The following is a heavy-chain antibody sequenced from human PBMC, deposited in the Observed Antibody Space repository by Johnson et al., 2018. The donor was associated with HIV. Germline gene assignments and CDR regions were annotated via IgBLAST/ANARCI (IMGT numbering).Heavy chain of an antibody. D-gene: IGHD2-15*01. CDR2: IRYDGSNK. J-gene: IGHJ3*02. V-gene: IGHV3-30*02. CDR1: GFDFRSSW. Sequence: QVQLVESGGGLVQPGGSLRLSCAASGFDFRSSWMHWVRQAPGKGLEWVAFIRYDGSNKYYADSVKGRFTISRDNSKNTLYLQMNSLRAGDTAVYYCARTTRMVGAFDIWGQGTMVTVSS. CDR3: ARTTRMVGAFDI.